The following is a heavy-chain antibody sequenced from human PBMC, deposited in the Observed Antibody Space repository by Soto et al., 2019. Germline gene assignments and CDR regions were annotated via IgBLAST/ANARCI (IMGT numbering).Heavy chain of an antibody. J-gene: IGHJ4*02. Sequence: PSETLSLTCTVSGGSISSSSSYWGWIRQPPGKGLEWVGSIYYLGNTYYNPSLGSRVTISVDTSKSQFSLKLSSVTAADSAVYFCARLEGLATISYYFDFWGPGALVTVSS. CDR1: GGSISSSSSY. CDR2: IYYLGNT. D-gene: IGHD5-12*01. CDR3: ARLEGLATISYYFDF. V-gene: IGHV4-39*01.